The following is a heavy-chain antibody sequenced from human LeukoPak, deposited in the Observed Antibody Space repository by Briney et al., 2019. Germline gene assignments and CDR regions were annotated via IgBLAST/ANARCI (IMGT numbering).Heavy chain of an antibody. D-gene: IGHD3-16*01. CDR1: GFTFSSYE. J-gene: IGHJ4*02. CDR2: ISSSGSTI. V-gene: IGHV3-48*03. CDR3: ARDWAHRWVFDY. Sequence: PGGSLRLSCAASGFTFSSYEMNWVRQAPGKGLEWVSYISSSGSTIYYADSVKGRFTISRDNAKNSLYLQMNSLRAEDTAVYYCARDWAHRWVFDYWGQGTLVTVSS.